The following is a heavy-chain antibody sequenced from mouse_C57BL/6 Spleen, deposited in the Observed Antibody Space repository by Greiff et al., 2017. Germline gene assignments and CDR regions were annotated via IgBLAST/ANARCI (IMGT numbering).Heavy chain of an antibody. CDR2: INPNNGGT. CDR1: GYTFTDYN. Sequence: EVQLQQSGPELVKPGASVKMSCKASGYTFTDYNMHWVKQSHGKSLEWIGYINPNNGGTSYNQKFKGKATLTVNKSSSTAYMELRSLTSEESAFYYCARSNWDVRDFDYWGQGTTLTVSS. CDR3: ARSNWDVRDFDY. J-gene: IGHJ2*01. D-gene: IGHD4-1*01. V-gene: IGHV1-22*01.